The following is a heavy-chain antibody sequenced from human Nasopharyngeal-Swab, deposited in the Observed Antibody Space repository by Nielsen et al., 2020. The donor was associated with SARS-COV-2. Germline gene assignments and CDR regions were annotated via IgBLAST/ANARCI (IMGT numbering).Heavy chain of an antibody. V-gene: IGHV3-21*01. CDR3: ARDEIVGHDYVWGTY. Sequence: GGSLRLSCAASGFTFSSYSMNWVRQAPGKGLEWVSSISSSSSYIYYADSVKGRFTISRDNAKNSLYLQMNSLRAEDTAVYYCARDEIVGHDYVWGTYWGQGTLVTVSS. CDR1: GFTFSSYS. D-gene: IGHD3-16*01. CDR2: ISSSSSYI. J-gene: IGHJ4*02.